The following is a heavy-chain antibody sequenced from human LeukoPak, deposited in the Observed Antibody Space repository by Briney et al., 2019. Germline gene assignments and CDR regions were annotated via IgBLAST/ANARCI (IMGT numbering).Heavy chain of an antibody. CDR1: GGSFSDYY. D-gene: IGHD3-10*01. J-gene: IGHJ5*02. Sequence: MPSETLSLTCAVYGGSFSDYYWSWIRQPPGKGLEWIGEIDHSGSANYNSSLKSRVTISVDTSKNQFSLQLNSVTAADTAVYYCARTLYYFNSGRFDPWGQGTLVTVSS. CDR2: IDHSGSA. V-gene: IGHV4-34*01. CDR3: ARTLYYFNSGRFDP.